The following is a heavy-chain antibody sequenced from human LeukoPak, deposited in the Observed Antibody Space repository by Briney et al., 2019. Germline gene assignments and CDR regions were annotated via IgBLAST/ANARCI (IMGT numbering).Heavy chain of an antibody. CDR3: ARLFPEEQIDY. D-gene: IGHD2-21*01. CDR1: GGSISSSRYY. CDR2: IFYSGST. V-gene: IGHV4-39*01. Sequence: KPSETLSLTCSVSGGSISSSRYYWGWIRQPPGKGLEWIGSIFYSGSTYYNPSLKSRVTMSVDTSKNQFSLNLSSVTAADTAVYYCARLFPEEQIDYWGQGALVTVSS. J-gene: IGHJ4*02.